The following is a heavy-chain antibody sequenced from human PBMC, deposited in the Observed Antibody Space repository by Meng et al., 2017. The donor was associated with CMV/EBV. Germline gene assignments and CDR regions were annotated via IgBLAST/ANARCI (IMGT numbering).Heavy chain of an antibody. CDR1: GYSFNSYW. D-gene: IGHD2-2*01. Sequence: KVSCKGSGYSFNSYWIGWVRQMPGKGLEWMGIIYPGDSDTRYSPSFQGQVTISADKSISTAYLQWSSLKASDTAMYYCARRMGSTSSSYWFDPWGQGTLVTVSS. J-gene: IGHJ5*02. CDR2: IYPGDSDT. CDR3: ARRMGSTSSSYWFDP. V-gene: IGHV5-51*01.